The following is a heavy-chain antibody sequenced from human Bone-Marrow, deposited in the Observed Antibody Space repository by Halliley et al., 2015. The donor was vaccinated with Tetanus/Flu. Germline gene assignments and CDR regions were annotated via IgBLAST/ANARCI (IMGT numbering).Heavy chain of an antibody. CDR3: ARAGLRIVGATSWFDP. J-gene: IGHJ5*02. V-gene: IGHV4-4*02. Sequence: TLSLTCAVSGGSISSSNWWSWVRQPPAKGLEWIGEIYHDGSTNYNPSLKSRVTISLDKSKSQFSLKLSSVTAADTAFYYCARAGLRIVGATSWFDPWGQGTLVTVSS. CDR2: IYHDGST. D-gene: IGHD1-26*01. CDR1: GGSISSSNW.